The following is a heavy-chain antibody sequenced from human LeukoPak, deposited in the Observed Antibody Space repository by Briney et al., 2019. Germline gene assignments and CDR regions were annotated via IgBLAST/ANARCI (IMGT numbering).Heavy chain of an antibody. J-gene: IGHJ4*02. CDR1: GYTLTELS. Sequence: ASVKVSCKVSGYTLTELSMHWVRQAPGKGREWMGGFDPEDGETIYAQKFQGRVTMTEDTSTDTAYMELSSLRSEDTAVYYCATDHPYYYGSGSYYKPPGFDYWGQGTLVTVSS. V-gene: IGHV1-24*01. CDR2: FDPEDGET. D-gene: IGHD3-10*01. CDR3: ATDHPYYYGSGSYYKPPGFDY.